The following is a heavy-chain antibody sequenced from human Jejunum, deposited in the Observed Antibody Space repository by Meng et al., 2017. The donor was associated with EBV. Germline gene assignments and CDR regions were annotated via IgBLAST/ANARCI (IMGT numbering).Heavy chain of an antibody. D-gene: IGHD2-21*02. Sequence: ASGPGLVVPSGTRSLLRRVSVGSVSGRTDFRNWIRWVPGNGLEWIGYVYYSGTTNYNPSIQSRVSMSLDTSKNQCSLTLSSVTAADTAMYYCAGDRRAYCGGDCNPLDYWGQGTLVTVSS. CDR3: AGDRRAYCGGDCNPLDY. CDR1: VGSVSGRTDF. V-gene: IGHV4-61*01. J-gene: IGHJ4*02. CDR2: VYYSGTT.